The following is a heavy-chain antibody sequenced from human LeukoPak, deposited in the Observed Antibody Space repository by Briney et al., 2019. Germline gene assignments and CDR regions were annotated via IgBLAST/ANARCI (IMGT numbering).Heavy chain of an antibody. Sequence: GGSLRLSCAASGFTFSSYAMSWVRQAPGKGLEWVSAISGSGGSTYYADSVKGRFTISRDNSKNMLYLQMNSLRAEDTAVYYCAKVAVAGPGYYYYGMDVWGQGTTVTVSS. J-gene: IGHJ6*02. V-gene: IGHV3-23*01. CDR2: ISGSGGST. CDR3: AKVAVAGPGYYYYGMDV. D-gene: IGHD6-19*01. CDR1: GFTFSSYA.